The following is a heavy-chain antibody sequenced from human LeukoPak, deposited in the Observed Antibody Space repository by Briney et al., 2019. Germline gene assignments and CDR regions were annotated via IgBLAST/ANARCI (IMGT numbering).Heavy chain of an antibody. CDR3: ARQRVVAAVIPESKNWFDP. Sequence: GESLKISCKGSGYSFTSYWIGWVRQMPGKGLEWMGIIYPGDSDTRYSPSFQGQVTISADKSISTAYLQWSSLKASDTAMYYCARQRVVAAVIPESKNWFDPWGQGTLVTVSS. J-gene: IGHJ5*02. D-gene: IGHD2-15*01. V-gene: IGHV5-51*01. CDR2: IYPGDSDT. CDR1: GYSFTSYW.